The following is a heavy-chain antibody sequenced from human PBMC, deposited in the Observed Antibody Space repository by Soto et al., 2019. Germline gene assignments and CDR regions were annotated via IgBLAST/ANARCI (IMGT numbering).Heavy chain of an antibody. CDR3: VRASKDGDY. D-gene: IGHD6-6*01. CDR2: INNDGSGT. Sequence: EVQLVESGGDLVQPGGSLRLSCAASGFTFSSYWMHWVRQAPGKGLVWVSRINNDGSGTGYADSVKGRFTSSRDNARNTLYLQMNSVRAADTAVYAGVRASKDGDYWGRGTLVTVSS. J-gene: IGHJ4*02. CDR1: GFTFSSYW. V-gene: IGHV3-74*01.